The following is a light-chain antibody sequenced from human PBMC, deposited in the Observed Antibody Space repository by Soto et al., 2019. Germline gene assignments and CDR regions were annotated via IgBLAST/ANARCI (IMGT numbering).Light chain of an antibody. J-gene: IGKJ1*01. V-gene: IGKV3-20*01. CDR2: GAS. CDR1: QSVSSTS. Sequence: IVLTQSPGTLSFSPGERATLSCRASQSVSSTSLAWYQQKPGQAPRLLIYGASNRATGIPDRFSGSGSGTDLTLTISRLEPEDFAVYYCQQYDGSPPWTFGLGTKVDI. CDR3: QQYDGSPPWT.